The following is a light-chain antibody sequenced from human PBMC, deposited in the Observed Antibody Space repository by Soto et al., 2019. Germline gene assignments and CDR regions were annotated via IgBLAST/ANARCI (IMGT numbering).Light chain of an antibody. CDR1: KSLEYSDGNMY. CDR2: KVS. V-gene: IGKV2-30*01. J-gene: IGKJ2*01. CDR3: MQVTNWPPLMYT. Sequence: DVVLTQSPLSLPVALGQPASISCRSTKSLEYSDGNMYLNWFQQRPGQSPRRLIYKVSKRDFGVPDRFSGSGSGTYFTLKIIRVEAEDIAIYYCMQVTNWPPLMYTFVGGTKLEIK.